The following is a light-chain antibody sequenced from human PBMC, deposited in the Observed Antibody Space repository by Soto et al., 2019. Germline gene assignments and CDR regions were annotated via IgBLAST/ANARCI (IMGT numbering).Light chain of an antibody. CDR1: SIDVGGYNY. J-gene: IGLJ3*02. Sequence: QSALTQPASVSGSPGQSITISCTGTSIDVGGYNYVSWYQQHPGKAPKVMIYEVSNRPSGVSNRFSGSKSGNTASLTISGLRAEDEADYYCSSYTSSNTWVFGGGTKLTVL. V-gene: IGLV2-14*01. CDR3: SSYTSSNTWV. CDR2: EVS.